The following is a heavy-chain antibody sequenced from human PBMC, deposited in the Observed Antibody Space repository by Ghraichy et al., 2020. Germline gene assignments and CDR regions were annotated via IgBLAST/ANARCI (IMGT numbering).Heavy chain of an antibody. V-gene: IGHV4-59*01. CDR3: ARGATYYHGSGSYPYYYYYGMDV. J-gene: IGHJ6*02. Sequence: SETLSLTCTVSGGSISSYYWSWIRQPPGKGLEWIGYIYYSGSTNYNPSLKSRVTISVDTSKNQFSLKLSSVTAADTAVYYCARGATYYHGSGSYPYYYYYGMDVWGQGTTVTVSS. D-gene: IGHD3-10*01. CDR2: IYYSGST. CDR1: GGSISSYY.